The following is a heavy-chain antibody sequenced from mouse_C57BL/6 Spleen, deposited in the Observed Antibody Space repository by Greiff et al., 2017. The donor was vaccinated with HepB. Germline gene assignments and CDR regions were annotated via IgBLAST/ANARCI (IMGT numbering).Heavy chain of an antibody. CDR2: INPNNGGT. Sequence: VQLQQSGPELVKPGASVKISCKASGYTFTDYYMNWVKQSHGKSLEWIGDINPNNGGTSYNQKFKGKATLTVDKSSSTAYMELRSLTSEDSAVYYCARRGVLLRSWYFDVWGTGTTVTVSS. D-gene: IGHD1-1*01. CDR3: ARRGVLLRSWYFDV. CDR1: GYTFTDYY. J-gene: IGHJ1*03. V-gene: IGHV1-26*01.